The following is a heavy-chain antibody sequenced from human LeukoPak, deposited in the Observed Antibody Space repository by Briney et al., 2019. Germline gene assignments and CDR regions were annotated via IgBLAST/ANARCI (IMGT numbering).Heavy chain of an antibody. J-gene: IGHJ5*02. CDR3: AKEWYGEGNWFDP. CDR1: GFTFTTYG. D-gene: IGHD4/OR15-4a*01. V-gene: IGHV3-30*18. Sequence: QAGGSLRLSCAASGFTFTTYGMHWVRQTPGKGLEWVAGISYDGSNQYYGDSVKGRFTISRDNSKNTLYLQMNSLRAEDTAVYYCAKEWYGEGNWFDPWGQGTLVTVSS. CDR2: ISYDGSNQ.